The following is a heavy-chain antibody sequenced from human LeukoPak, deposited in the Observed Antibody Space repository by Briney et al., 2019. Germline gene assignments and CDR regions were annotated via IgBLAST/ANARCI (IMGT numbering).Heavy chain of an antibody. CDR3: ARERRNRYSDAFDI. J-gene: IGHJ3*02. D-gene: IGHD2-15*01. CDR1: GGSISSGGYS. CDR2: IYHSGST. V-gene: IGHV4-30-2*01. Sequence: TLSLTCAVSGGSISSGGYSWSWIRQPPGRGLEWIGYIYHSGSTYYNPSLKSRVTISVDRSKNQFSLKLSSVTAADTAVYYCARERRNRYSDAFDIWGQGTMVTVSS.